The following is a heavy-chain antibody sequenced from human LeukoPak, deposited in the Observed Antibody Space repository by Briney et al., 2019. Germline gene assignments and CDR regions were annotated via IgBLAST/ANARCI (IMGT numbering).Heavy chain of an antibody. CDR3: ASGYSHFDY. CDR2: TPYDRNDK. CDR1: AFTSRRYG. V-gene: IGHV3-30*02. Sequence: PGGSLRLSWVASAFTSRRYGMHCVRQAPGKWLEWVAFTPYDRNDKFYADSVKGRFTSSRDNSKNTLYLQMNSMRPEDKGVYYFASGYSHFDYWGQGTLVTVSS. D-gene: IGHD5-12*01. J-gene: IGHJ4*02.